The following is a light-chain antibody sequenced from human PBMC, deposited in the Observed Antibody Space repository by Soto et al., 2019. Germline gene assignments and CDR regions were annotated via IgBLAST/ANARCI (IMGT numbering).Light chain of an antibody. CDR2: VAS. V-gene: IGKV3-15*01. CDR3: QQYNKWALT. CDR1: QSASNN. J-gene: IGKJ1*01. Sequence: EIVMTQSPATLSVSPGERATLSCRASQSASNNLARYQQKPGQAPRLLIYVASTRATGIPARCSGSGSGTEITRTISSLEFEEFAVYYCQQYNKWALTFGQGSKVEI.